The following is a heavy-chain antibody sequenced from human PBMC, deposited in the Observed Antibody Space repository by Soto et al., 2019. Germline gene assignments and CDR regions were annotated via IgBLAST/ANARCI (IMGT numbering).Heavy chain of an antibody. Sequence: SETLSLTCTVSGGSISSGGYYWSWIRQHPGKGLEWIGYIYYSGPTYYNPSLKSRVTISVDTSKNQFSLKLSSVTAADTAVYYCARAIFGSSDYWGQGALVTVSS. V-gene: IGHV4-31*03. J-gene: IGHJ4*02. D-gene: IGHD3-16*01. CDR3: ARAIFGSSDY. CDR1: GGSISSGGYY. CDR2: IYYSGPT.